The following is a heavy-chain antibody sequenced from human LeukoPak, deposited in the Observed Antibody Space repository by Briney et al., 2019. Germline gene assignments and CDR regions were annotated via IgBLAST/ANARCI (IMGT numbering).Heavy chain of an antibody. D-gene: IGHD3-3*01. CDR2: INHSGST. Sequence: SETLSLTCAVYGGSFSGYYWSWIRQPPGKGLEWIGEINHSGSTNYNPSLKSRVTISVDTSKNQFSLKLSSVTAADTAVYYCARGPNDYDFWSGYSEQFDCWGQGTLVTVSS. J-gene: IGHJ4*02. V-gene: IGHV4-34*01. CDR3: ARGPNDYDFWSGYSEQFDC. CDR1: GGSFSGYY.